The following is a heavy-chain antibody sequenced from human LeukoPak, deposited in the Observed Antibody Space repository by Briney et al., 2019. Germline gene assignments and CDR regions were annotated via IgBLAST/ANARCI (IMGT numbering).Heavy chain of an antibody. CDR3: AKGGYYYDSSGYYFDY. V-gene: IGHV3-30*18. CDR2: ISYDGSNK. D-gene: IGHD3-22*01. Sequence: GGSLRLSCAASGFTFSSYGMHWVRQAPGKGLEWVAVISYDGSNKYYADSVKSRFTISRDNSKNTLYLQMNSLRAEDTAVYYCAKGGYYYDSSGYYFDYWGQGTLVTVSS. CDR1: GFTFSSYG. J-gene: IGHJ4*02.